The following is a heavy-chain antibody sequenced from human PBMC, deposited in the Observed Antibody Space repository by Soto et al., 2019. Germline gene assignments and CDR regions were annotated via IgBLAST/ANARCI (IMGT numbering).Heavy chain of an antibody. CDR3: ARAYYDSSGYYSEPDAFDI. V-gene: IGHV3-48*02. D-gene: IGHD3-22*01. CDR2: ISSSSSTI. CDR1: GFTFSSYS. Sequence: GGSLRLSCAASGFTFSSYSMNWVRQAPGKGLEWVSYISSSSSTIYYADSVKGRFTISRDNAKNSLYLQMNSLRDEDTAVYYCARAYYDSSGYYSEPDAFDIWGQGTMVTVSS. J-gene: IGHJ3*02.